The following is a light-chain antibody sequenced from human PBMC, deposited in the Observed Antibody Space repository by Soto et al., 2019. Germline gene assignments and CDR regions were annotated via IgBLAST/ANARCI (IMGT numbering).Light chain of an antibody. J-gene: IGLJ2*01. Sequence: SYELTQSPSMSVAPGETATITWGGSGIGRKNVHWYQQKPGQAPVLLIYYDKDRPSGIPERFSGSNSGNTATLSISEVEAGDEADYYCQVWDSGSDHPVFGGGTKLTVL. CDR2: YDK. CDR1: GIGRKN. CDR3: QVWDSGSDHPV. V-gene: IGLV3-21*04.